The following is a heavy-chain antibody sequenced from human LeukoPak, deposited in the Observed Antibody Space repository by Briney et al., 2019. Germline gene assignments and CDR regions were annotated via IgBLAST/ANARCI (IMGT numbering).Heavy chain of an antibody. D-gene: IGHD2-2*01. V-gene: IGHV1-69*04. CDR2: IIPILGIA. J-gene: IGHJ1*01. CDR1: GGTFSSYA. Sequence: SVKVSCKPSGGTFSSYAISWMRQAPGQGLEWMGRIIPILGIANYTQKFQGRVTITTDESTSTAYMELSSLRSEDTAVYYCARAPLDYCSSTSCYPGYFQHWGQGTLVTVSS. CDR3: ARAPLDYCSSTSCYPGYFQH.